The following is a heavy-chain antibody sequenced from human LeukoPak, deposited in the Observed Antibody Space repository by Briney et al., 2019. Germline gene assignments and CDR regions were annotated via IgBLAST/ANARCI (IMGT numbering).Heavy chain of an antibody. CDR2: INPNSGGT. V-gene: IGHV1-2*02. D-gene: IGHD6-6*01. CDR1: GYTFTSYY. J-gene: IGHJ5*02. CDR3: ARRGAEYTTSSYGWFDP. Sequence: ASVKVSCKASGYTFTSYYMHWVRQAPGQGLEWMGWINPNSGGTNYAQNFQGRVTMTRDTSISTTYMELTRLTSDDTAVYYCARRGAEYTTSSYGWFDPWGQGTLVTVSS.